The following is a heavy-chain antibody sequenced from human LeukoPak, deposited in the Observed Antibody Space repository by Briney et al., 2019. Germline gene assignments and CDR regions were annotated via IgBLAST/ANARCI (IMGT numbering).Heavy chain of an antibody. CDR2: IYPGDSDT. CDR1: GYSFSSYW. D-gene: IGHD3-22*01. CDR3: ARRWYDSSGYSRHFDY. Sequence: GESLKISCQASGYSFSSYWIAWVRHMPGKGLEWMGIIYPGDSDTKYSPSFEGQVTIPADKSTSTTYLQWSSLRASDTAIYYCARRWYDSSGYSRHFDYWGQGTLVTVPS. V-gene: IGHV5-51*01. J-gene: IGHJ4*02.